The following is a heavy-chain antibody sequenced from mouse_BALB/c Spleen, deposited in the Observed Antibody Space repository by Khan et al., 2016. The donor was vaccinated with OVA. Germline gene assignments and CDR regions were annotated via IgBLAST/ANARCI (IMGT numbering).Heavy chain of an antibody. D-gene: IGHD4-1*01. CDR2: ISRGGDYT. CDR1: GFTFSSYS. Sequence: EVKVVESGGDLVKPGGSLKLSCAASGFTFSSYSMSWVRQTPDKRLEWVASISRGGDYTYYPAIVKGRFTISRDNAKTNLYLQMSSLKSEDTAMYYCASHLTGSFAYWGQGTLVTVSA. J-gene: IGHJ3*01. V-gene: IGHV5-6*01. CDR3: ASHLTGSFAY.